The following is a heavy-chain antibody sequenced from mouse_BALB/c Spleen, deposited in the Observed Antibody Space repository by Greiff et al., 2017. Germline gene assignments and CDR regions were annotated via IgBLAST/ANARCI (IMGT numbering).Heavy chain of an antibody. CDR2: ISSGSSTI. CDR1: GFTFSSFG. V-gene: IGHV5-17*02. CDR3: ARSRYDGSYAMDY. Sequence: EVQVVESGGGLVQPGGSRKLSCAASGFTFSSFGMHWVRQAPEKGLEWVAYISSGSSTIYYADTVKGRFTISRDNPKNTLFLQMTSLRSEDTAMYYCARSRYDGSYAMDYWGQGTSVTVSS. J-gene: IGHJ4*01. D-gene: IGHD2-14*01.